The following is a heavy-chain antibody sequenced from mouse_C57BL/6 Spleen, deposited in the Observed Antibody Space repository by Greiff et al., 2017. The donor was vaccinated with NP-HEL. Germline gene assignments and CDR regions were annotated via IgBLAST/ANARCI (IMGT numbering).Heavy chain of an antibody. CDR1: GYTFTSYW. Sequence: QVQLKQPGAELVRPGSSVKLSCKASGYTFTSYWMHWVKQRPIQGLEWIGNIDPSDSEPHYNQKFKDKATLTVDKSSSTAYMQLSSLTSEDSAVYYCARGGYGHYFDYWGQGTTLTVSS. V-gene: IGHV1-52*01. J-gene: IGHJ2*01. CDR2: IDPSDSEP. D-gene: IGHD1-1*02. CDR3: ARGGYGHYFDY.